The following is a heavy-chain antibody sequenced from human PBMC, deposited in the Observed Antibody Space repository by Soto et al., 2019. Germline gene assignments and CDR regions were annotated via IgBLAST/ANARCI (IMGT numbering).Heavy chain of an antibody. D-gene: IGHD3-3*01. CDR2: IIPIFGTA. CDR1: GYTFTSYG. CDR3: ARGDFWSGYSYYYGMDV. Sequence: GASVKVSCKASGYTFTSYGISWVRQAPGQGLEWMGWIIPIFGTAIYAQKFQGRVTITADESTSTAYMELSSLRSEDTAVYYCARGDFWSGYSYYYGMDVWGQGTTVTVSS. J-gene: IGHJ6*02. V-gene: IGHV1-69*13.